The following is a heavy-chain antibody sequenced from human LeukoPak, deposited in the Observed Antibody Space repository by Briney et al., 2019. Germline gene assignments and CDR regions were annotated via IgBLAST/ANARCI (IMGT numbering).Heavy chain of an antibody. V-gene: IGHV3-30*03. CDR2: ISYDGSYK. Sequence: GGSLRLSCAASGFTFNTYGLHWVRQAPGKGLEWVEVISYDGSYKYYADSVKGRFTISRDNSKNTLYLQMNSLRAEDTAVYYCARDELWFGELSGWFDPWGQGTLVTVSS. J-gene: IGHJ5*02. CDR1: GFTFNTYG. CDR3: ARDELWFGELSGWFDP. D-gene: IGHD3-10*01.